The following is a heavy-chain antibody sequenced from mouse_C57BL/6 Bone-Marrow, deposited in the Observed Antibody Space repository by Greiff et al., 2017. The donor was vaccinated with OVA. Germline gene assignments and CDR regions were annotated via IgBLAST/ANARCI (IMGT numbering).Heavy chain of an antibody. D-gene: IGHD1-1*01. J-gene: IGHJ3*01. CDR1: GFTFSDYG. CDR3: ARGLIEGFAY. Sequence: EVMLVESGGGLVKPGGSLKLSCAASGFTFSDYGMPWVRQAPAKGLEWVASISSGSSTIYYADTVKGRFTISRDNAKNTLFLQMTSLRSEDTAMYYCARGLIEGFAYGGQGTLVTVSA. CDR2: ISSGSSTI. V-gene: IGHV5-17*01.